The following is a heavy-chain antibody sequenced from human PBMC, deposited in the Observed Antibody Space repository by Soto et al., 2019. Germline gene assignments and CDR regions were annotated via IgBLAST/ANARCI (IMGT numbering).Heavy chain of an antibody. V-gene: IGHV3-30*03. CDR1: GFTLSSSG. Sequence: QVWLVESGGGVVQPGRSRKVSCAASGFTLSSSGMHWVRQAPGKGLEWVAVMSYDGTNTDYADSVKGPFTVSRDNYKNTLFLEINSLRIKDTAVYFCAIQGSAWVGGWFNDWGQVNLVTLST. CDR2: MSYDGTNT. CDR3: AIQGSAWVGGWFND. J-gene: IGHJ4*02. D-gene: IGHD6-19*01.